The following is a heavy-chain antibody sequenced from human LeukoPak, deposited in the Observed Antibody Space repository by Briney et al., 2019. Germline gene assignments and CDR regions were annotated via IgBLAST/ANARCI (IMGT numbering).Heavy chain of an antibody. CDR2: IIPIFGTA. V-gene: IGHV1-69*13. J-gene: IGHJ6*02. Sequence: SVKVSCKASGGTFSSYAISWVRQAPGQGLEWMGGIIPIFGTANYAQKFQGRVTIIADESTSTAYMELSSLRSEDTAVYYCARDIIVVVPAAIKLGYYYYGMDVWGQGTTVTVSS. CDR1: GGTFSSYA. CDR3: ARDIIVVVPAAIKLGYYYYGMDV. D-gene: IGHD2-2*01.